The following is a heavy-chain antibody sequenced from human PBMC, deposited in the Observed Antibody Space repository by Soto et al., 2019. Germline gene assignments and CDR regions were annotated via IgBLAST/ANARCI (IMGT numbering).Heavy chain of an antibody. V-gene: IGHV1-2*02. CDR2: INPNSGGT. CDR3: ARERGDSHWIDP. J-gene: IGHJ5*02. D-gene: IGHD2-21*01. CDR1: GYTFTGYY. Sequence: ASVKVSCKASGYTFTGYYMHWVRQAPGQGLEWMGWINPNSGGTNYAQKFQGRVTMTRDTSISTAYMELSRLSSVTGADTAVYYCARERGDSHWIDPWGQGTLVTVSS.